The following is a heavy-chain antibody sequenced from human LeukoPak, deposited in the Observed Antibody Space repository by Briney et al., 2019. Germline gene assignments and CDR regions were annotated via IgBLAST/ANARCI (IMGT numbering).Heavy chain of an antibody. Sequence: GGSLRLSCVASGFTFSDYYMSWIRQAPGKGLEWVSYISSSDTTIYYADSVKGRFTISRDNAKNSLYLQMNSLRVEDTAVYYCARGAGYNYPYYFDYWGQGTLVTVSS. J-gene: IGHJ4*02. V-gene: IGHV3-11*01. CDR2: ISSSDTTI. CDR1: GFTFSDYY. CDR3: ARGAGYNYPYYFDY. D-gene: IGHD5-24*01.